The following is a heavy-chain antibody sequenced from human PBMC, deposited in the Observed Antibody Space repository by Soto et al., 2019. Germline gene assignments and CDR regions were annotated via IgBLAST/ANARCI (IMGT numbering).Heavy chain of an antibody. CDR3: TVGSSRSGIHH. V-gene: IGHV4-39*01. CDR2: IYYNGNT. Sequence: QLQLQESGPGLVKPSETLSLTCTVSGGSISTTNYYWGWIRQPPGKGLEWIGSIYYNGNTYYNPSSVKSRVNMSVDTSKNHFALKLGSVTAADTAVYYCTVGSSRSGIHHWGQGTLVTVSS. J-gene: IGHJ5*02. CDR1: GGSISTTNYY. D-gene: IGHD6-13*01.